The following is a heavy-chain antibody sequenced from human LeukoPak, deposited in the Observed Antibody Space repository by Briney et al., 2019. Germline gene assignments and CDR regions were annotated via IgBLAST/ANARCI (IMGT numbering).Heavy chain of an antibody. J-gene: IGHJ3*02. CDR2: INWNGGST. D-gene: IGHD3-22*01. CDR3: ARDDLYDSRGVDAFDI. CDR1: GFTSDDYG. V-gene: IGHV3-20*01. Sequence: GGSLRLSCAASGFTSDDYGMSWVRPGPGQGLEWVSGINWNGGSTGYADSVKGRFTISRANAKTSLYLQMNSLRAEDTDLYHCARDDLYDSRGVDAFDIWGQGTMVTVSS.